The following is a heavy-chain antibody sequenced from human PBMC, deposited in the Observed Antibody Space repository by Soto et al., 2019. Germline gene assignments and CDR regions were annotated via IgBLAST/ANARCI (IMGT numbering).Heavy chain of an antibody. J-gene: IGHJ4*02. CDR3: AKDGPPPNWGSF. Sequence: QVQLVESGGGVVQPGRSLGLSCAASGFTFSSYGMHWVRQAPSKGLEWVTFISDDGSNKYYADSVKGRFTISRDNSKNTLYLQMNSLRAEYAAVYYCAKDGPPPNWGSFWGQGTLVTVSS. CDR2: ISDDGSNK. CDR1: GFTFSSYG. V-gene: IGHV3-30*18. D-gene: IGHD7-27*01.